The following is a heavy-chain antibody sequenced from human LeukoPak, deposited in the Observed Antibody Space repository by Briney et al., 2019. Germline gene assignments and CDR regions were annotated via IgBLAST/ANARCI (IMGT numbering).Heavy chain of an antibody. CDR1: GGSFSGYY. CDR2: IDHSGST. J-gene: IGHJ4*02. Sequence: SETLSLTCAVYGGSFSGYYWSWIRQPPGKGLEWIGEIDHSGSTNYNPSLKSRVTISVDTSKNQFSLKLSSVTAADTAVYYCARGRRRYYYDSSGHLDYWGQGTLVTVSS. CDR3: ARGRRRYYYDSSGHLDY. V-gene: IGHV4-34*01. D-gene: IGHD3-22*01.